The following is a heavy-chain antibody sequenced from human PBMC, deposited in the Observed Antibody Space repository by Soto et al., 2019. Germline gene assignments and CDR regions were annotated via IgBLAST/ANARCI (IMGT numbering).Heavy chain of an antibody. CDR3: ARDFWSGSLRVRHGFDY. V-gene: IGHV1-18*01. CDR2: ISAYNGNT. D-gene: IGHD3-3*01. CDR1: GYTFTSYG. J-gene: IGHJ4*02. Sequence: QVQLVQSGAEVKKPGASVKVSCKASGYTFTSYGISWVRQAPGQGLEWMGWISAYNGNTNYAQKLQGRVTMTTDTSTSTAHMELRSLRSDDTAVYYCARDFWSGSLRVRHGFDYWGQGTLVTVSS.